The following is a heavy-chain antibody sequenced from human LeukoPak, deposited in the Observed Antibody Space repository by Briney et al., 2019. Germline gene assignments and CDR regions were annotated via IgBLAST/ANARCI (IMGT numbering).Heavy chain of an antibody. V-gene: IGHV4-4*09. Sequence: SETLSLTCTVSGGSISSSYWSWIRQPPGKGLEWIGYIHTSGNINYNPSLNSRVTMSMDTSKSQFSLKLSSVTAADTAVYYCARLVATSSANWFDPWGQGTLALVSS. D-gene: IGHD2-21*01. CDR1: GGSISSSY. J-gene: IGHJ5*02. CDR3: ARLVATSSANWFDP. CDR2: IHTSGNI.